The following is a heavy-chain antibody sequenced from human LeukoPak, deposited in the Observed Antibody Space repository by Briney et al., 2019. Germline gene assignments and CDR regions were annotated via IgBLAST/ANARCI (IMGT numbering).Heavy chain of an antibody. CDR3: AREYSGFDH. CDR1: GDPISGYSDY. V-gene: IGHV4-61*08. CDR2: VYYSGST. D-gene: IGHD1-26*01. Sequence: PSETLSLTCTVSGDPISGYSDYKWTWIRHPPGEGLQWIGYVYYSGSTNYNPSLRSRVTISVDTSKNQFSLKLTSVTAADTAVYYCAREYSGFDHWGQGTLVTVSS. J-gene: IGHJ4*02.